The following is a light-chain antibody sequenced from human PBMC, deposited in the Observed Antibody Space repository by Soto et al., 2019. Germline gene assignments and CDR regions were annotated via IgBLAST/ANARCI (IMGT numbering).Light chain of an antibody. Sequence: DVVMTQSPPSLPVTLGQPASISCRSSQSVVYSDGNAYLNWFHQRPGQSPRRLIYTVSNRDSGVPDRFSGDGSGTDFTLKISRVEAEDVGISYCTQGTYWPPTFGQGTKVEI. CDR3: TQGTYWPPT. V-gene: IGKV2-30*01. CDR1: QSVVYSDGNAY. CDR2: TVS. J-gene: IGKJ1*01.